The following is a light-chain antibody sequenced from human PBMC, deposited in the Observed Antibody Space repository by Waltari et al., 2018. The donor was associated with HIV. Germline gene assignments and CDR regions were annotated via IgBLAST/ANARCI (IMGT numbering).Light chain of an antibody. CDR3: QQYADSYT. CDR1: QSVSGNY. Sequence: EMVLTQSPGTMSFPPGERATLSCRASQSVSGNYVAWPQHNPGQAPTHLIYHASTRAPGIPDRFSGSGSGTDFTLTISRLEPEDFALYYCQQYADSYTFGRGTKLEI. J-gene: IGKJ2*01. CDR2: HAS. V-gene: IGKV3-20*01.